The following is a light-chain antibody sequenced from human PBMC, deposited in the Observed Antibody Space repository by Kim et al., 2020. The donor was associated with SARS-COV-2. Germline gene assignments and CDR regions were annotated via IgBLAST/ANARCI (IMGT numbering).Light chain of an antibody. Sequence: SYELTQPPSVSVSPGQTATITCSGDKLGDKYAYWYRQKPGQSPVLVIYHNAKRPSGIPERFSGSNSGNTATLTISGTQAMDEADYYCQAWDSSTGVFGGGTQLTVL. CDR3: QAWDSSTGV. J-gene: IGLJ2*01. CDR2: HNA. CDR1: KLGDKY. V-gene: IGLV3-1*01.